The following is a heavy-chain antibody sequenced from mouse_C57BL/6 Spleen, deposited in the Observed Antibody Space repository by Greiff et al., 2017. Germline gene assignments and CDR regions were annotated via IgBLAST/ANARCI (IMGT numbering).Heavy chain of an antibody. V-gene: IGHV1-18*01. CDR1: GYSFPDYN. Sequence: EVQLQQSGPELVKPGASVKIPCKASGYSFPDYNMDWVKQSHGKSLEWIGDLTPNNGGTIYNQKFKGKATLTVDKSSSTAYMELRSLTSEDTAVYYCARYFYAMDYWGQGTSVTVSS. J-gene: IGHJ4*01. CDR3: ARYFYAMDY. CDR2: LTPNNGGT.